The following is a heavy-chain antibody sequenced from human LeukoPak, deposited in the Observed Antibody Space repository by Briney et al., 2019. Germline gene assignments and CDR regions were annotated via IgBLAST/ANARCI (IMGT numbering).Heavy chain of an antibody. Sequence: SETLSLTCTVSGYSISSGYYWGWIRQPPGKGLEWIGSIYHSGSTYYNPSLKSRVTISVDTSRNQFSLKLSSVTAADTAVYYCAREGFWSGYPRFDYWGQGTLVTVSS. CDR3: AREGFWSGYPRFDY. V-gene: IGHV4-38-2*02. CDR2: IYHSGST. J-gene: IGHJ4*02. D-gene: IGHD3-3*01. CDR1: GYSISSGYY.